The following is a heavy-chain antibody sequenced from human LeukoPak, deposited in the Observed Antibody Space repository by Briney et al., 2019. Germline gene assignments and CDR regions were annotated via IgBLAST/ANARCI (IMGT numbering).Heavy chain of an antibody. Sequence: AGTLSLSCTASGFTFSSYWMHWVRQAPGKGLVWDSRINSHGSSTSYADSVKGRFTISRDNAKNTLYLQMNSLRAADTAVYYCTREDDFWSGYYGSWGQGTLVTVSS. CDR2: INSHGSST. CDR1: GFTFSSYW. D-gene: IGHD3-3*01. V-gene: IGHV3-74*01. CDR3: TREDDFWSGYYGS. J-gene: IGHJ4*02.